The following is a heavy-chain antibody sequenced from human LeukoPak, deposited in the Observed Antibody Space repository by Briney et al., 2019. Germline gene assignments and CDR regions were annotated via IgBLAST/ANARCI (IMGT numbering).Heavy chain of an antibody. V-gene: IGHV4-59*01. D-gene: IGHD3-3*01. CDR1: GGSISSYY. J-gene: IGHJ6*02. CDR2: IYYSGST. CDR3: ARGYYDFWSGYYKYYYGMDV. Sequence: SETLPLTCTVSGGSISSYYWSWIRQPPGKGLEWIGYIYYSGSTNYNPSLKSRVTISVDTSKNQFSLKLSSVTAADTAVYYCARGYYDFWSGYYKYYYGMDVWGQGTTVTVSS.